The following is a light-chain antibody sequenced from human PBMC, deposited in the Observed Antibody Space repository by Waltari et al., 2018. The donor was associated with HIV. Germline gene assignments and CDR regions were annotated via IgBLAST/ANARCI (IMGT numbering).Light chain of an antibody. CDR1: RPYVSSNN. Sequence: QSVLTQPPSASGTPGQPISIPCSGSRPYVSSNNVYWYQHIPPTAPKLIIYNTDQRPSGVPARFSASKTGTSASLAISGLQPGDEGLYYCGTWDADLDGPVFGGGTKVTVL. CDR3: GTWDADLDGPV. CDR2: NTD. J-gene: IGLJ3*02. V-gene: IGLV1-44*01.